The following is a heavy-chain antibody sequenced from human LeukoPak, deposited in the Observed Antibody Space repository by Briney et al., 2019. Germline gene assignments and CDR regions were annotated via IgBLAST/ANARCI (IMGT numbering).Heavy chain of an antibody. D-gene: IGHD6-6*01. Sequence: GASVKVSCKASGGTFSSYAISWVRQAPGQGLEWMGGIIPIFGTANYAQKFQGRVTITTDESTSTAYMELSSLRSEDTAVYYCKVSSSSPDDFDYWGQGTLVTVS. J-gene: IGHJ4*02. CDR2: IIPIFGTA. CDR1: GGTFSSYA. V-gene: IGHV1-69*05. CDR3: KVSSSSPDDFDY.